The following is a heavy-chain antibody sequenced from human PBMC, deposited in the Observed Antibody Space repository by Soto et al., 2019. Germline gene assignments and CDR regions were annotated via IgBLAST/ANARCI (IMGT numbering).Heavy chain of an antibody. D-gene: IGHD3-16*01. J-gene: IGHJ6*02. Sequence: EVQLVESGGGLIQPGGSLRLSCVVSGLTVSHNYMAWVRQAPEMGLEWVSILYTEGTTYYADSVKGRFTISRDSSKNTLFLQMDSLRAEDTAVYYCVRPRPSGENYGMDVWGQGTTVTVSS. CDR1: GLTVSHNY. V-gene: IGHV3-53*01. CDR3: VRPRPSGENYGMDV. CDR2: LYTEGTT.